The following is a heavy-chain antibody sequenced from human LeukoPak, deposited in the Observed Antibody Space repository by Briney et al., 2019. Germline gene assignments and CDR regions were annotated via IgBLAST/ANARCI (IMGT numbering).Heavy chain of an antibody. CDR1: GGSFSGYY. CDR3: ASGEHV. CDR2: INHSGST. Sequence: SETLPLTCAVYGGSFSGYYWSWIRQPPGKGLEWIGEINHSGSTNYNPSLKSRVTISVDTSKNQFSLKLSSVTAADTAVYYCASGEHVWGQGTTVTVSS. J-gene: IGHJ6*02. V-gene: IGHV4-34*01.